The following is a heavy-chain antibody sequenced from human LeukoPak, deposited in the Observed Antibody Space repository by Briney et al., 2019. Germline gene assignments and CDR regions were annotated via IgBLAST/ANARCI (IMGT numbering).Heavy chain of an antibody. CDR1: GFTVSSNY. Sequence: GGSLRLSCAASGFTVSSNYMSWVRQAPGKGLEWVSVIYKGGSTNYADSVQGRFTISRDNAKNSLYLQMNSLRAEDTAVYYCARARRYCGGDCASGGNDAFDIWGQGTMVTVSS. CDR2: IYKGGST. CDR3: ARARRYCGGDCASGGNDAFDI. J-gene: IGHJ3*02. V-gene: IGHV3-66*01. D-gene: IGHD2-21*02.